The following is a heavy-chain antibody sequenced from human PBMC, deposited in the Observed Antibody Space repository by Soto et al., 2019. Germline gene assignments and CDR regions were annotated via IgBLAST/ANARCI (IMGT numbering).Heavy chain of an antibody. J-gene: IGHJ6*02. CDR3: ARDGREMATISAPHYYYGMDV. Sequence: QVQLVQSGAEVKKPGSSVKVSCKASGGTFSSYAISWVRQAPGQGLEWMGGIIPIFGTANYAQKFQGRVTITADESTSTAYMELSSLRSEDTAVYYCARDGREMATISAPHYYYGMDVWGQGTTVTVSS. CDR1: GGTFSSYA. D-gene: IGHD5-12*01. V-gene: IGHV1-69*01. CDR2: IIPIFGTA.